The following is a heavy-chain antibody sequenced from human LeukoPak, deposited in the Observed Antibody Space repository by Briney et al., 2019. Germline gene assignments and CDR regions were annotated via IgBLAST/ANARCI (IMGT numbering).Heavy chain of an antibody. V-gene: IGHV3-30-3*01. J-gene: IGHJ3*02. Sequence: PGRSLRLSCAASGFTFSSYAMHWVRQAPGKGLEWVAVISYDGSNKYYADSVKGRFTISRDNSKNTLYLQMNSLRAEDTAVYYCARAREGYDKFGSAFDIWGQGTMVTVSS. CDR3: ARAREGYDKFGSAFDI. D-gene: IGHD3-22*01. CDR2: ISYDGSNK. CDR1: GFTFSSYA.